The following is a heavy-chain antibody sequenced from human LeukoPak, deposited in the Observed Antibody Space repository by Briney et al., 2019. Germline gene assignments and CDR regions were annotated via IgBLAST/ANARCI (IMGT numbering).Heavy chain of an antibody. J-gene: IGHJ4*02. V-gene: IGHV3-30*18. D-gene: IGHD2-2*02. CDR2: MSFDGSHT. CDR1: GFTFSSYG. Sequence: GGSLRLSCAASGFTFSSYGMHWVRQAPGKGLEWVAVMSFDGSHTYYADSVKGRFTISRDNSKNTLYLQMNSLRAEDTAVYYCAKDLEDIVVVPAAIQRAESFDYWGQGTLVTVSS. CDR3: AKDLEDIVVVPAAIQRAESFDY.